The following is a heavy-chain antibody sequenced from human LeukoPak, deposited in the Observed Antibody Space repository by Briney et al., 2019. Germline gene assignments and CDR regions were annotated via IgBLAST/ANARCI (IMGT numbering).Heavy chain of an antibody. CDR3: ARDHFNYGDYERGPYYYYGMDV. CDR1: GGSISSGSYY. Sequence: NPSETLSLTCTVSGGSISSGSYYWSWIRQPAGKGLEWIGYIYYSGSTNYNPSLKSRVTISVDTSKNQFSLKLSSVTAADTAVYYCARDHFNYGDYERGPYYYYGMDVWGQGTTVTVSS. D-gene: IGHD4-17*01. J-gene: IGHJ6*02. CDR2: IYYSGST. V-gene: IGHV4-61*10.